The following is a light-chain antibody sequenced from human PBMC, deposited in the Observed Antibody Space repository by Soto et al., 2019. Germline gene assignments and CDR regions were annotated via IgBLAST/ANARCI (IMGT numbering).Light chain of an antibody. Sequence: EIVMTQSPVTLSVSPGERVTLSCRASQSVSSNFAWYQQKPGQAPRLLIYGASTRPTGIPARFSGSGSGTESTLTISSLRSEDFAVYYCQQYNRWPLTFGQGTRLEIK. V-gene: IGKV3-15*01. J-gene: IGKJ5*01. CDR1: QSVSSN. CDR3: QQYNRWPLT. CDR2: GAS.